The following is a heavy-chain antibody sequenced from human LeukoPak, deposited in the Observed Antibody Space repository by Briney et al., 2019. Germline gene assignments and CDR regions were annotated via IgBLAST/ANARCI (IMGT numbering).Heavy chain of an antibody. CDR1: GGSISSYY. D-gene: IGHD4-17*01. J-gene: IGHJ3*02. V-gene: IGHV4-59*08. Sequence: SETLSLTCTVSGGSISSYYWSWIRQPPGKGLEWIGYIYYSGSTNYNPSLKSRVTISVDTSKNQFSLKLSSVTAADTAVYYCAAPTPEDAFDIWGQGTMVTVSS. CDR3: AAPTPEDAFDI. CDR2: IYYSGST.